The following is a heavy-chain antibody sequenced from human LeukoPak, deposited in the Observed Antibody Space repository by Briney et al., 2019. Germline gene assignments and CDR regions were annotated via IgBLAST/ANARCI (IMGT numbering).Heavy chain of an antibody. V-gene: IGHV3-23*01. CDR3: AKHIVVVTAILDF. D-gene: IGHD2-21*02. CDR1: GFTFSNYA. CDR2: ISGSGGST. Sequence: PGGSLRLSCAASGFTFSNYAMSWVRQAPGKGLEWVSTISGSGGSTYYADSVKGRFTISRDNSKNTLFLQMNTLRAEDTAVYYCAKHIVVVTAILDFWGQGTLVTVSS. J-gene: IGHJ4*02.